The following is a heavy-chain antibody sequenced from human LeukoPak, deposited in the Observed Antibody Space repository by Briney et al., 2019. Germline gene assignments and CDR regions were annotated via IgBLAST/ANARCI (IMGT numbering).Heavy chain of an antibody. CDR3: AELGITMIGGV. CDR2: ISGSGDTT. CDR1: GFTFSNYG. J-gene: IGHJ6*04. D-gene: IGHD3-10*02. Sequence: GGSLRLSCAASGFTFSNYGMSWVRQAPGKGLEWVSTISGSGDTTYYTDSVKGRFTISRDNAKNSLYLQMNSLRAEDTAVYYCAELGITMIGGVWGKGTTVTISS. V-gene: IGHV3-23*01.